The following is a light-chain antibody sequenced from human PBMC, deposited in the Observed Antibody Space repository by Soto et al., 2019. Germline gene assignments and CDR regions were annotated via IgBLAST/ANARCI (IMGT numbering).Light chain of an antibody. V-gene: IGLV3-25*03. CDR2: KDS. CDR1: VLPKQY. Sequence: SYELTQPPSVSVSPGQTARITCSGEVLPKQYVHWYQQKAGQAPVLMIYKDSERPSGIPDRFSGSSSGTTVTLTISGVRAEDEADYHCRSADSNGAYVVFGGGTQLTVL. J-gene: IGLJ2*01. CDR3: RSADSNGAYVV.